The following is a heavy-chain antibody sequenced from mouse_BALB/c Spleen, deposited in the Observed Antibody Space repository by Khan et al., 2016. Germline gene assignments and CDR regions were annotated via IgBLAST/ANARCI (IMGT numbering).Heavy chain of an antibody. J-gene: IGHJ2*01. CDR3: ARWKNYDYFDY. CDR1: DYSITSDYA. Sequence: EVQLQESGPGLVKPSQSLSLTCTVTDYSITSDYAWTWIRQSPGNKLEWPGYISHSGSTNYNPSLTSRISITRDTSKNQFFLQLNSVTTEDTATYYCARWKNYDYFDYWGQGTTLTVSS. CDR2: ISHSGST. V-gene: IGHV3-2*02. D-gene: IGHD1-1*01.